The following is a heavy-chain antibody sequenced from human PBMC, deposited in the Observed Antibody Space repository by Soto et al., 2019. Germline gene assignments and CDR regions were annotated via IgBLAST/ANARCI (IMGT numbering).Heavy chain of an antibody. Sequence: QVQLVQSGAEVKKPGSSVKVPCKVSGGTFSSYTITWVRQAPGQGLEWMGRIVPILDKTNYAPEFQGRLTITADKSSTTAFMELSGLRFEDSAIYYCARAVSIQVPALLGSWGQGTLVTVSS. CDR1: GGTFSSYT. D-gene: IGHD2-2*01. CDR3: ARAVSIQVPALLGS. V-gene: IGHV1-69*08. CDR2: IVPILDKT. J-gene: IGHJ5*02.